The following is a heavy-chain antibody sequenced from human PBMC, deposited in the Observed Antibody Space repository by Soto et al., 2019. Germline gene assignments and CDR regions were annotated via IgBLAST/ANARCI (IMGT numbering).Heavy chain of an antibody. J-gene: IGHJ4*02. CDR1: GXXXXXXX. V-gene: IGHV1-24*01. CDR3: ATHRSGRFLEWLPEGSLGY. Sequence: QVQLVQSGAEVKKPGASVKVSCKVSGXXXXXXXXXXXXXXXXXXXXXXXXXDPEDGETIYAQKVQGRVTMPEDTATDTAYMELSSLRSEDTAVYYCATHRSGRFLEWLPEGSLGYWGQGTLVTVSS. D-gene: IGHD3-3*01. CDR2: XDPEDGET.